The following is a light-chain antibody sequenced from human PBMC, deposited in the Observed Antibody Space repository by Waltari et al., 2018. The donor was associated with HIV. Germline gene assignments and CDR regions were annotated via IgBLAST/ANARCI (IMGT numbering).Light chain of an antibody. J-gene: IGLJ2*01. CDR1: SSNVGANS. CDR2: CNK. CDR3: ASGVDSWCVV. V-gene: IGLV1-47*02. Sequence: QSVLPQPPSASGTPGQWVTISCSGSSSNVGANSVYWYQQLPGTAPNLLRYCNKQRPSGVDERFSGSTAGTASLLASSGQRGEDEADYYCASGVDSWCVVFGGGTKLTVL.